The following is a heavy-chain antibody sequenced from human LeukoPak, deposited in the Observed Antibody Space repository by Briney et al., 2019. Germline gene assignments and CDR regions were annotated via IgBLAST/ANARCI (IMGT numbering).Heavy chain of an antibody. CDR1: GYTFTGYY. Sequence: GASVKVSCKASGYTFTGYYMHWVRQAPGQGLEWMGWINPNSGGTNYAQKFQGRVTMTRDTSISTAYMELSRLRSDDTAVYYCARDLHWLPLAAAAHYGMDVWGQGTTVTVSS. D-gene: IGHD6-13*01. V-gene: IGHV1-2*02. CDR3: ARDLHWLPLAAAAHYGMDV. CDR2: INPNSGGT. J-gene: IGHJ6*02.